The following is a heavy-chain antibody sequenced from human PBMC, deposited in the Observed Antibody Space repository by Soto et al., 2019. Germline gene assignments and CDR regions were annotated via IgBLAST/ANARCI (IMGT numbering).Heavy chain of an antibody. Sequence: QVQLVQSGAEVKKPGASVKVSCKASGYTFTSYGISWVRQAPGQGLEWMGWISAYNGNTNYARKLQGRVTMTTDTXTXXAYMELRSLRSDDTAVYYCARVDTAMVTYRNYFDYWGQGTLVTVSS. D-gene: IGHD5-18*01. CDR3: ARVDTAMVTYRNYFDY. V-gene: IGHV1-18*01. CDR2: ISAYNGNT. J-gene: IGHJ4*02. CDR1: GYTFTSYG.